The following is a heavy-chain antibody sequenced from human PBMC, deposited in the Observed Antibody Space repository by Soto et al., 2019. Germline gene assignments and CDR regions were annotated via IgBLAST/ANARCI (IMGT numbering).Heavy chain of an antibody. Sequence: EVQLLESGGGLVQPGGSLRLSCAASGFTFSSYAMTWVRQAPGKGLEWVSSISIGGDSTYYADSVKGRFTISRDNSKNTLYLQINSLRAEDTAVYYWTKDPQWGSWFFGYWGQGTLVTVSS. J-gene: IGHJ4*02. CDR2: ISIGGDST. CDR3: TKDPQWGSWFFGY. V-gene: IGHV3-23*01. CDR1: GFTFSSYA. D-gene: IGHD6-13*01.